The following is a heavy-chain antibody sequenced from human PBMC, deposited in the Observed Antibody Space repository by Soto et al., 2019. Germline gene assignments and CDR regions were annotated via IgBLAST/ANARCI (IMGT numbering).Heavy chain of an antibody. CDR1: GFTFSSYA. D-gene: IGHD3-22*01. CDR2: ISGSGGST. V-gene: IGHV3-23*01. J-gene: IGHJ4*02. Sequence: GGYLRLSCAASGFTFSSYAMSWVRQAPGKGLEWVSAISGSGGSTYYADSVKGRFTISRDNSKNTLYLQMNSLRAEDTAVYYCAKGSYYYDSSGYYPYRGQGTLLTVSS. CDR3: AKGSYYYDSSGYYPY.